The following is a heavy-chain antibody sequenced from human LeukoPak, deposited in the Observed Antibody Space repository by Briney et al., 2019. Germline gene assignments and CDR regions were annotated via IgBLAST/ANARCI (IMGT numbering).Heavy chain of an antibody. CDR2: ISHSGTT. D-gene: IGHD6-13*01. CDR1: GVSISSGGYY. CDR3: AREFVAAARWGAFDI. V-gene: IGHV4-30-2*01. Sequence: SQTLSLTCTVSGVSISSGGYYWSWIRQPPGKGLEWIGYISHSGTTYYNPSLRSGVTISVDRSKNQFSLRLSSVTAADTAVYYCAREFVAAARWGAFDIWGQGTMVTVSS. J-gene: IGHJ3*02.